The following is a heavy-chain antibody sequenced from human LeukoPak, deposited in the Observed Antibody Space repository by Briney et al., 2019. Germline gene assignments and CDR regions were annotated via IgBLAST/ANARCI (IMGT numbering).Heavy chain of an antibody. D-gene: IGHD2-15*01. Sequence: GGSLRLSCAASGFTFSSYSMNWVRQAPGKGLEWVSSISSSSSYIYYADSAKGRFTISRDNAKNSLYLQMNSLRAEDTAVYYCARVKGVLIVVVAATPYGMDVWGQGTTVTVSS. J-gene: IGHJ6*02. V-gene: IGHV3-21*01. CDR2: ISSSSSYI. CDR1: GFTFSSYS. CDR3: ARVKGVLIVVVAATPYGMDV.